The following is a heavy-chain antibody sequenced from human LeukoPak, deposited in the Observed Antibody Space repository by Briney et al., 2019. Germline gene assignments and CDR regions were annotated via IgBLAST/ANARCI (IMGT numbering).Heavy chain of an antibody. D-gene: IGHD2-2*02. CDR1: GGTFSSYA. CDR3: ARVFGYCSSTSCYRLQH. J-gene: IGHJ1*01. Sequence: GASVKVSCKASGGTFSSYAISWVRQAPGQGLEWMGWINPNSGGTNYAQKFQGRVTMTRDTSISTAYMELSRLRSDDTAVYYCARVFGYCSSTSCYRLQHWGQGTLVTVSS. V-gene: IGHV1-2*02. CDR2: INPNSGGT.